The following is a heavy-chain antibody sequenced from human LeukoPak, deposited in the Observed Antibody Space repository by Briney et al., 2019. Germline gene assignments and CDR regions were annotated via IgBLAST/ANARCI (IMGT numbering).Heavy chain of an antibody. D-gene: IGHD2-15*01. CDR2: LYYTGST. J-gene: IGHJ4*02. V-gene: IGHV4-61*05. CDR3: ARGGPYCSGGSCSDY. CDR1: GGSISSSSYY. Sequence: SETLSLTCTVSGGSISSSSYYWGWIRQPPGKGLEWIGYLYYTGSTNYNPSLKSRVTISVDTSKDQFSLKLSSATAADTAVYYCARGGPYCSGGSCSDYWGQGILVTVSS.